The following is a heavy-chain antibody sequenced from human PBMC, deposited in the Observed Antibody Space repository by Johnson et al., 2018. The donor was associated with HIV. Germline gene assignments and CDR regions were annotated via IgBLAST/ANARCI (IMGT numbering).Heavy chain of an antibody. J-gene: IGHJ3*02. Sequence: QVQLVESGGGLVQPGRSLRLSCVGSGFTFSSYGMHWVRQAPGKGLEWVAFIRYDGSNKYYADSVKGRFTISRDNSKNTLYLQMNSLRPEDTAVYYCVRRFYDRAAFDIWGQWTMVSVSS. CDR3: VRRFYDRAAFDI. D-gene: IGHD3-22*01. CDR1: GFTFSSYG. V-gene: IGHV3-30*02. CDR2: IRYDGSNK.